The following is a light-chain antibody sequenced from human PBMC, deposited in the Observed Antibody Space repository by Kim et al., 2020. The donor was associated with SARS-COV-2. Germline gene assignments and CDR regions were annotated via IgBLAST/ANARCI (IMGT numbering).Light chain of an antibody. Sequence: LFPGERATLSCRASQSVSSSYLAWYQQKPGQAPRLLIYGASSRATGIPDRFSGSGSGTDFTLTISRLEPEDFAVYYCQQYGSSPTFGGGTKVDIK. J-gene: IGKJ4*01. CDR2: GAS. CDR3: QQYGSSPT. CDR1: QSVSSSY. V-gene: IGKV3-20*01.